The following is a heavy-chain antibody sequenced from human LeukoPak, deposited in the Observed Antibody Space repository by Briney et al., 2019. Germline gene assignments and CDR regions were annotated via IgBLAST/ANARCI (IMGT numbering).Heavy chain of an antibody. V-gene: IGHV1-8*01. CDR1: GYTFTRYD. Sequence: AASVKVSCKASGYTFTRYDINWVRQATGQGLEWMGWLNPNSGNTGYAQKFQGRITMTRDTSISTAYMELSSLRSEDTAVYYCARGPPEHPQGYWGQGTLVTVSS. D-gene: IGHD1-14*01. CDR2: LNPNSGNT. CDR3: ARGPPEHPQGY. J-gene: IGHJ4*02.